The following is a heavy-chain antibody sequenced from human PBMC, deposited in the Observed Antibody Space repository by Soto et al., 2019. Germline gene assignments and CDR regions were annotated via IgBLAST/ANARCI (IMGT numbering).Heavy chain of an antibody. CDR3: ARDRGSSSWYDWFDP. V-gene: IGHV3-48*01. D-gene: IGHD6-13*01. J-gene: IGHJ5*02. CDR2: ISSSSSTI. Sequence: GVSLRLSCAASGFTFSSYSMNWVRQAPGKGLEWVSYISSSSSTIYYADSVKGRFTISRDNAKNSLYLQMNSLRAEDTAVYYCARDRGSSSWYDWFDPWGQGTLVTVSS. CDR1: GFTFSSYS.